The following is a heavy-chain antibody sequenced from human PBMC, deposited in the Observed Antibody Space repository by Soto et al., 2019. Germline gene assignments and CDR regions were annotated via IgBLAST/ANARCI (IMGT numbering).Heavy chain of an antibody. CDR2: INPNSGGT. J-gene: IGHJ6*02. Sequence: QVQLVQSGAEVKKPGASVKVSCKASGYTFTDYYMHWVRQAPGQGLEWMGWINPNSGGTNYAQKFQGRVTMTRDTSISTAYMELNRLRYDDAAVYYCARDQSPSSGWPGMDVWGQGTTVTVSS. CDR1: GYTFTDYY. D-gene: IGHD6-19*01. V-gene: IGHV1-2*02. CDR3: ARDQSPSSGWPGMDV.